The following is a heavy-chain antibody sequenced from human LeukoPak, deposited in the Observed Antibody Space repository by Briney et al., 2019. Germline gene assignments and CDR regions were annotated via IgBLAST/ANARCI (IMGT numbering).Heavy chain of an antibody. D-gene: IGHD4-23*01. V-gene: IGHV3-9*01. Sequence: GGSLRLSCAASGFTFDDYAMHWVRQAPGKGLEWVSGISWNSGSIGYADSVKGRFTISRGNAKNSLYLQMNSLRAEDTALYYCARYGGNSGLDYWGQGTLVTVSS. CDR3: ARYGGNSGLDY. CDR2: ISWNSGSI. J-gene: IGHJ4*02. CDR1: GFTFDDYA.